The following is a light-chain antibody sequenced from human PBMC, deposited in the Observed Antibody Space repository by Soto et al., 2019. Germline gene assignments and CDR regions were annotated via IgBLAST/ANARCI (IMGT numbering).Light chain of an antibody. CDR3: ATWDDNLSGVV. V-gene: IGLV1-47*01. J-gene: IGLJ3*02. Sequence: QSLLTQPPSVSGTPGQRVTISCSGSNSNIGYNSVYWYQQLPGTAPKLLIYRSHERPSGVPDRFSGSKSGTSASLAISGLRSEDEADYSCATWDDNLSGVVFGGGTKLTVL. CDR2: RSH. CDR1: NSNIGYNS.